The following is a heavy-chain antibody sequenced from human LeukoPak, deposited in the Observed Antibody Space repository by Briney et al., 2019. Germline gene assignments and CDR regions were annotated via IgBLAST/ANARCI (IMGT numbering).Heavy chain of an antibody. CDR1: GGSISSSSYY. CDR2: IYYSGST. Sequence: PLETLSLTCTVSGGSISSSSYYWGWIRQPPGKGLEWIGSIYYSGSTYYNPSLKSRVTISVDTSKNQFSLKLSSVTAADTAVYYCAGNHLNAFDIWGQGTMVTVSS. CDR3: AGNHLNAFDI. V-gene: IGHV4-39*01. J-gene: IGHJ3*02.